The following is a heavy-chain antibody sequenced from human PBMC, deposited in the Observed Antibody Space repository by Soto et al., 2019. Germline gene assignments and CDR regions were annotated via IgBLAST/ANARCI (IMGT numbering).Heavy chain of an antibody. D-gene: IGHD3-3*01. CDR2: IKEDGSVK. CDR3: ARDVSSEYASILDV. V-gene: IGHV3-7*03. CDR1: GLTFNPYW. Sequence: EGQLVESGGGLVQAGGSMRLTCEGFGLTFNPYWMTWVRQAPGKGLEWVASIKEDGSVKNYADSVKGRFTVSRDNDKRAMFLQMTSVRADDTAVYFCARDVSSEYASILDVWGRGARVTVSS. J-gene: IGHJ4*02.